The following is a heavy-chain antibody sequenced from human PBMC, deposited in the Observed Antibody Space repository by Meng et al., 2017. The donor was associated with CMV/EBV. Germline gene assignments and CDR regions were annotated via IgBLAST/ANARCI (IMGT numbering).Heavy chain of an antibody. V-gene: IGHV1-18*01. CDR3: ARVGYYYGSGSYYTDLDY. CDR2: ISAYNGNT. D-gene: IGHD3-10*01. CDR1: YTFTSYG. J-gene: IGHJ4*02. Sequence: YTFTSYGISWVRQAPGQRLEWMGWISAYNGNTNYAQKLQGRVTMTTDTSTSTAYMELRSLRSDDTAVYYCARVGYYYGSGSYYTDLDYWGQGTLVTVSS.